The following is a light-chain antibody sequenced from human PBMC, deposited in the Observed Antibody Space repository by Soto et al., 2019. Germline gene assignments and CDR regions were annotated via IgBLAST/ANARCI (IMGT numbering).Light chain of an antibody. Sequence: QSVLTQPASVSGSPGQSITISCTGTSSDVGGYNYVSWYQQHPGKAPKLMIYDVSNRPSGVSNRFSGSKSGNTASLTISGLQAEDEADYYCSSYTNSNTWVFGGGTKVTVL. J-gene: IGLJ3*02. V-gene: IGLV2-14*01. CDR2: DVS. CDR1: SSDVGGYNY. CDR3: SSYTNSNTWV.